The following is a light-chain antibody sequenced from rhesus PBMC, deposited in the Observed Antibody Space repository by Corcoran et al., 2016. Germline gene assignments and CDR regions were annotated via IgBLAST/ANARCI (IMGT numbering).Light chain of an antibody. V-gene: IGKV1-22*01. CDR2: KAT. CDR1: QGIISW. Sequence: IQMTQSPSSLSASVGDTVTITCQASQGIISWVAWYQQKPGKVPTLLVYKATSLQSGVQSRFSGSGSGTDFTITISSLQPEDVATYYCLQYSSSPRTFGQGTKVEIK. CDR3: LQYSSSPRT. J-gene: IGKJ1*01.